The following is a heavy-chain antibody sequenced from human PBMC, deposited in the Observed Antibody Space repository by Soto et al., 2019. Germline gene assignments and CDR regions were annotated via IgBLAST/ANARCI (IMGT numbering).Heavy chain of an antibody. CDR2: IYPGDSDT. CDR3: ARLQGVRSPAYYLGMDV. Sequence: WESLKISCKGSGYSFAGYWIGWVRQMPGKGLEWMGIIYPGDSDTSYSPSFQGQVTISADKSISTAYLQWSSLKASDTAMYYCARLQGVRSPAYYLGMDVWGQGTTVTVSS. CDR1: GYSFAGYW. D-gene: IGHD3-10*01. V-gene: IGHV5-51*01. J-gene: IGHJ6*02.